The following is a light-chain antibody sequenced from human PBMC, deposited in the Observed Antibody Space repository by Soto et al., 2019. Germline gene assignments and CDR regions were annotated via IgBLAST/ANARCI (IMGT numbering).Light chain of an antibody. V-gene: IGLV1-44*01. CDR3: AAWDDSLKGWV. CDR2: YDV. CDR1: SSNIGSNS. Sequence: QSVLTQPPSASGTPGQRVTISCSGSSSNIGSNSVNWYRHLPGTAPKLLIYYDVQRPSGVPDRFSGSKSGTSASLAISGLQSGDEADYYCAAWDDSLKGWVLGGGTKVTVL. J-gene: IGLJ3*02.